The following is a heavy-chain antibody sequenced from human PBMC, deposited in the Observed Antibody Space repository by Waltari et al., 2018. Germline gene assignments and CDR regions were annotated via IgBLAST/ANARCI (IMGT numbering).Heavy chain of an antibody. CDR1: GGSIRSSSYY. J-gene: IGHJ4*02. V-gene: IGHV4-39*07. CDR2: IYYSGST. CDR3: ARGSEHFDY. Sequence: QLQLQASGPGLVTPSETLSLTCTVSGGSIRSSSYYWGWIRQPPGKGLEWIGSIYYSGSTYYNPSLKSRVTIAVDTSKNQFSLKLSSVTAADTAVYYCARGSEHFDYWGQGTLVTVSS.